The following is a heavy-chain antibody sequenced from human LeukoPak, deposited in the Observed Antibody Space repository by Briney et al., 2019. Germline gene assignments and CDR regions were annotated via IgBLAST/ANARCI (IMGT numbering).Heavy chain of an antibody. J-gene: IGHJ6*03. V-gene: IGHV3-30*02. CDR1: GFTFSSYG. CDR3: AKGALTVNIYYYYMDV. Sequence: PGGPLRLSCAASGFTFSSYGMHWVRQAPGKGLEWVAFIRYDGGNKYYADSVKGRFTISRDNSKNTLYLQMNSLRAEDTAVYYCAKGALTVNIYYYYMDVWGKGTTVTVSS. CDR2: IRYDGGNK. D-gene: IGHD4-11*01.